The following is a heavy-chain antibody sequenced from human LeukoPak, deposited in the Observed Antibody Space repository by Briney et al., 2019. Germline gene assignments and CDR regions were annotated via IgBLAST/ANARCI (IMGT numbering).Heavy chain of an antibody. CDR3: ATWAFYLILDV. CDR2: IKADGSGT. D-gene: IGHD2/OR15-2a*01. V-gene: IGHV3-43*02. J-gene: IGHJ6*02. CDR1: GFNIGPYA. Sequence: GGSLRLSCAASGFNIGPYAMYWVRQGPGRGLEWVSVIKADGSGTFYSDSVRGRFTTSRDNSKNSLYLQMSSLTSVDTAFYCATWAFYLILDVWGQGTTVAVSS.